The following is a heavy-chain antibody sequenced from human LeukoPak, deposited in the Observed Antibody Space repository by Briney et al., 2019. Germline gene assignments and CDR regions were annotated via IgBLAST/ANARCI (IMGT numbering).Heavy chain of an antibody. Sequence: ASVKVSCKASGYTFTSYAMNWVRQAPGQGLEWMGWMNPNSGNTGYAQKFQGRVTMTRNTSISTAYMELSSLRSEDTAVYYCARGNSYGSGSHDYWGQGTLVTVSS. CDR3: ARGNSYGSGSHDY. J-gene: IGHJ4*02. CDR1: GYTFTSYA. CDR2: MNPNSGNT. V-gene: IGHV1-8*02. D-gene: IGHD3-10*01.